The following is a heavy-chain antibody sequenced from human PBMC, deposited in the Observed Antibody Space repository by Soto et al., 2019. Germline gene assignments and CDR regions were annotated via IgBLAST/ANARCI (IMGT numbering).Heavy chain of an antibody. CDR1: GFTFSSFT. J-gene: IGHJ6*02. CDR2: ISSGSSFI. D-gene: IGHD2-8*01. Sequence: GGSLRLSCTASGFTFSSFTINWVRQAPGKGLEWVSSISSGSSFIYFADSVKGRITVSREDAKNSLYLQMNSLRVEDTAVYYGVRDQADGTLYLSRMDVWGQGTTVTVSS. V-gene: IGHV3-21*01. CDR3: VRDQADGTLYLSRMDV.